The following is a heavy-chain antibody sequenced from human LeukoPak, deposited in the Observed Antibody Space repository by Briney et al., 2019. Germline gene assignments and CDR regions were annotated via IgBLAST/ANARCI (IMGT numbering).Heavy chain of an antibody. Sequence: GGSLRLSCAASGYTFSSYSINCVREAPGEGLEWVSSISVRSNYIYYADSVRGRFRISRDDARDSLYLQMNSLRAEDTAVYYCVRLRRNSDTSGFYYYYDFWGQGTLVTVSS. D-gene: IGHD3-22*01. CDR1: GYTFSSYS. J-gene: IGHJ4*02. CDR2: ISVRSNYI. V-gene: IGHV3-21*01. CDR3: VRLRRNSDTSGFYYYYDF.